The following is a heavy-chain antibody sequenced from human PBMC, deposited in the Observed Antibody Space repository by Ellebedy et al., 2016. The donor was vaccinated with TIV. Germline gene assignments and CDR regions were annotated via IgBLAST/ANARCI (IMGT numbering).Heavy chain of an antibody. D-gene: IGHD3-22*01. CDR2: ISGSGGST. J-gene: IGHJ3*02. V-gene: IGHV3-23*01. CDR1: GFTFSSYA. CDR3: ATKYYYDSSGYQGDAFDI. Sequence: PGGSLRLSCAASGFTFSSYAMSWVRQAPGKGLEWVSAISGSGGSTYYADSVKGRSTISRDNSKNTLYLQMNSLRAEDTAVYYCATKYYYDSSGYQGDAFDIWGQGTMVTVSS.